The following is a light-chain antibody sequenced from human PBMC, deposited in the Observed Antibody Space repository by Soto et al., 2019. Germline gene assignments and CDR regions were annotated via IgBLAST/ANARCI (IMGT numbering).Light chain of an antibody. CDR2: DAS. J-gene: IGKJ4*01. Sequence: EVVLTQSPVTLSLSPGERATLSCRASQTFRNNYLAWYQQKPGHDPRLLIYDASSRATGIPDEFSGGGSGTDFTLTISRLEPADFAVYYCQQFSSYPLTFGGGTKVDI. CDR3: QQFSSYPLT. CDR1: QTFRNNY. V-gene: IGKV3-20*01.